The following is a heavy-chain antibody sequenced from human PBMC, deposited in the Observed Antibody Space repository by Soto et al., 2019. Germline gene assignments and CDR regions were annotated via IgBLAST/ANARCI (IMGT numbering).Heavy chain of an antibody. V-gene: IGHV3-23*01. D-gene: IGHD2-8*01. CDR1: GFTFSRNA. CDR3: AKHLYEYYYYGMDV. Sequence: GSLRLSCAASGFTFSRNAMSWVRQAPGKGLEWVSAISGSGGSTYYADSVKGRFTISRDNSKNTLYLQMNSLRAEDTAVYYCAKHLYEYYYYGMDVWGQGTTVTVSS. J-gene: IGHJ6*02. CDR2: ISGSGGST.